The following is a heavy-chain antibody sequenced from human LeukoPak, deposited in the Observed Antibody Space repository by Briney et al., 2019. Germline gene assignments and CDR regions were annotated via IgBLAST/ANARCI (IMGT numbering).Heavy chain of an antibody. Sequence: ASVKVSCKAYGYTLTGYSTHWVRHAPGQGLEWMGWINANSGGTNYAQKFHGRVTVTRDTSISTAYMERSRLRSDDTAVYYCAEGRNFDYWGQGTLVTVSS. CDR2: INANSGGT. D-gene: IGHD6-6*01. CDR1: GYTLTGYS. J-gene: IGHJ4*02. V-gene: IGHV1-2*02. CDR3: AEGRNFDY.